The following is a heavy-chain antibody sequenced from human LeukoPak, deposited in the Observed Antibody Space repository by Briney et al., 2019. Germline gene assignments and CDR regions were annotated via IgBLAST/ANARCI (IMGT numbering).Heavy chain of an antibody. Sequence: GGSLRLSCAASGFTFSSYGMHWVRQAPGKGLEWVAVISYDGSSAYYADSVKGRFTISRDNFKNTLYLQMNSLRVEDTAVYHCAKLVVGATTPFDYWGQGTLVTVSS. CDR2: ISYDGSSA. D-gene: IGHD1-26*01. V-gene: IGHV3-30*18. CDR3: AKLVVGATTPFDY. CDR1: GFTFSSYG. J-gene: IGHJ4*02.